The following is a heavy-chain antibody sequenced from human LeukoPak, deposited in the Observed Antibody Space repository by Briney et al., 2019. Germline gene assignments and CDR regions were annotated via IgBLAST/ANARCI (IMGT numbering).Heavy chain of an antibody. Sequence: GGSLRLSCAASGFTVSTNYMSWVRQAPGKGLEWVSVIYSDGTTHYADSVKGRFSISRDNSKNTLYLQMNSLRAEDTAVYYCARAWSRVDPFDMWGQGTMVTVSS. CDR3: ARAWSRVDPFDM. D-gene: IGHD2-8*02. CDR2: IYSDGTT. CDR1: GFTVSTNY. V-gene: IGHV3-66*01. J-gene: IGHJ3*02.